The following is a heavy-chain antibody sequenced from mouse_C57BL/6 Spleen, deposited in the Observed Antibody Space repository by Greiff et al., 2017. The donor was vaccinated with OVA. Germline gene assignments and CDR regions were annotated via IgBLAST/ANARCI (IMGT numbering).Heavy chain of an antibody. V-gene: IGHV1-15*01. CDR2: IDPETGGT. CDR1: GYTFTDYE. D-gene: IGHD1-2*01. Sequence: QVHVKQSGAELVRPGASVTLSCKASGYTFTDYEMHWVKQTPVHGLEWIGAIDPETGGTAYNQKFKGKAILTADKSSSTAYMELRSLTSEDSAVYYCTRRGSTALDYWGQGTTLTVSS. CDR3: TRRGSTALDY. J-gene: IGHJ2*01.